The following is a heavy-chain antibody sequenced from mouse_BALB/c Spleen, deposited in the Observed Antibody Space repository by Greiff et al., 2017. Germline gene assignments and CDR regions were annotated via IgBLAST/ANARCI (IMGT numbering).Heavy chain of an antibody. Sequence: EVQLQQSGPELMKPGASVKISCKASGYSFTSYYMHWVKQSHGKSLEWIGYIDPFNGGTSYNQKFKGKATLTVDKSSSTAYMQLSSPTSEDSAVYYCTREGSSYNWYFDVWGAGTTVTVSS. V-gene: IGHV1-26*01. CDR2: IDPFNGGT. J-gene: IGHJ1*01. CDR3: TREGSSYNWYFDV. CDR1: GYSFTSYY. D-gene: IGHD1-1*01.